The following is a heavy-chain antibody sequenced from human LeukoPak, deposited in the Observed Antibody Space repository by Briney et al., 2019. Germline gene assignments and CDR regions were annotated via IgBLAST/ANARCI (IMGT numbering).Heavy chain of an antibody. J-gene: IGHJ4*02. Sequence: ASVKVSCKASGGTFSSYAISWVRQAPRQGLEWMGWISAYNGDTNYAQKFQGRFTMTTDTSTSTANMELRSLTSDDTAVYYCARDHSSSCQLLDYWGQGTLVTISS. V-gene: IGHV1-18*01. CDR2: ISAYNGDT. CDR3: ARDHSSSCQLLDY. CDR1: GGTFSSYA. D-gene: IGHD6-13*01.